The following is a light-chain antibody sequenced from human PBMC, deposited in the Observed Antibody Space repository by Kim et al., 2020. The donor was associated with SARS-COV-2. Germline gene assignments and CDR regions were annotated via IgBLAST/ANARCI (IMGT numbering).Light chain of an antibody. CDR3: QKYNSAPLT. CDR1: QGIGNY. CDR2: AAS. J-gene: IGKJ4*01. V-gene: IGKV1-27*01. Sequence: DIQMTQSQSSLSASVGDRVTITCRASQGIGNYLAWYQQKPGQVPQLLIYAASTLQSGVPSRFSGSGSGTDFTLTISSLQPEDVATYYCQKYNSAPLTFGGGTKVDIK.